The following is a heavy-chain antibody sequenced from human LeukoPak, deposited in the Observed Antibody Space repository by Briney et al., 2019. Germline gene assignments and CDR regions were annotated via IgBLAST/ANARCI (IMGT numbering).Heavy chain of an antibody. CDR1: GGSISNYY. D-gene: IGHD1-26*01. CDR3: ARFNSGSYQHYFDY. J-gene: IGHJ4*02. CDR2: IYYSGST. V-gene: IGHV4-59*12. Sequence: PSETLSLTCTVSGGSISNYYWSWIRQPPGKGLECIGSIYYSGSTYYNPSLKSRVTISIDTSKNQFSLKLSSVTAADTAVYYCARFNSGSYQHYFDYWGQGTLVTVSS.